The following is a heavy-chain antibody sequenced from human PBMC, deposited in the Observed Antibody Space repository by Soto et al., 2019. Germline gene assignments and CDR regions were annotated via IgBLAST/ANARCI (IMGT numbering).Heavy chain of an antibody. CDR2: IYYGGSA. D-gene: IGHD2-8*01. J-gene: IGHJ4*02. CDR1: GGSISTYY. Sequence: QVQLRESGPGLVKPPETLSLTCTVSGGSISTYYWSWIRQPPGKGLEWIGYIYYGGSADYNPSLKSRVTISVDTSKKQFSLKLSSVTAADTAVYYCARGGHCANGVCSALDYWGQGTLVTVSS. V-gene: IGHV4-59*08. CDR3: ARGGHCANGVCSALDY.